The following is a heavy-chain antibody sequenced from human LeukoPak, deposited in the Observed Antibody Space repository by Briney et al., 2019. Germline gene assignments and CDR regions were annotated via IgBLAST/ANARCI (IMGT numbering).Heavy chain of an antibody. J-gene: IGHJ3*02. Sequence: GGSLRLSCAASGFTFSTYWMTWVRQAPGKGLEWVATIKQDGTERYYVDSVKSRFTISRDNAHNSLYLQMNSLRAEDTAVYYCAGEGWGAFDIWGQGTMVTVSS. D-gene: IGHD3-16*01. CDR3: AGEGWGAFDI. CDR1: GFTFSTYW. CDR2: IKQDGTER. V-gene: IGHV3-7*01.